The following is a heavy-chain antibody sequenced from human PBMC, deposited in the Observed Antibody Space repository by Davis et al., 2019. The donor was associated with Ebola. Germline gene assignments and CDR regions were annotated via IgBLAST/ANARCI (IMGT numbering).Heavy chain of an antibody. CDR1: RFTFSYFY. J-gene: IGHJ4*02. Sequence: PGGSLRLSCEASRFTFSYFYMNWVRQAPGKGLEWISYISRGSNTIYYADSVRGRFTISRDNAKNSLYLQMNSLRDEDTAVYYCASQSVNNYCFDYWGQGTLVTVSS. CDR2: ISRGSNTI. CDR3: ASQSVNNYCFDY. V-gene: IGHV3-48*02. D-gene: IGHD1/OR15-1a*01.